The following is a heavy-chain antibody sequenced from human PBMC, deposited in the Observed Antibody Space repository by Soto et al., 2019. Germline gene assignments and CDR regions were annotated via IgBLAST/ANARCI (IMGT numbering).Heavy chain of an antibody. CDR1: GYTFTSYD. CDR2: MNPSSGTT. J-gene: IGHJ4*02. Sequence: QVQLVQSGAEVKKPGASVKVSCKASGYTFTSYDINWVRQATGQGLEWLGWMNPSSGTTGYAQKFQGRVTMTRDTSTTTAYMELSSLRFEYTGVYYCAREDVDYWGQGTLITVSS. CDR3: AREDVDY. V-gene: IGHV1-8*01.